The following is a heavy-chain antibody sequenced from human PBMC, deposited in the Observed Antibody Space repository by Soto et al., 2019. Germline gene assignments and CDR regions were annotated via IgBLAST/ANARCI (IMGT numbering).Heavy chain of an antibody. CDR1: GITFNDYD. J-gene: IGHJ4*02. V-gene: IGHV3-64D*06. Sequence: GGSLRLSCSASGITFNDYDMHWVRQAPGKGLEHVSGISNNGGSTDYADSVKGRFTISRDNSRNMLYLQMTSLRAEDTAVYYCVKDVHIVLEADATDFWGQGTLVTVSS. CDR2: ISNNGGST. CDR3: VKDVHIVLEADATDF. D-gene: IGHD2-2*01.